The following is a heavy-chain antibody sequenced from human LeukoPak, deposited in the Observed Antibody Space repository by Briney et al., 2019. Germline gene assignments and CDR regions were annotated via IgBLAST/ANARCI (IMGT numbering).Heavy chain of an antibody. V-gene: IGHV4-34*01. Sequence: SETLSLTCAVYGGSFSGYYWSWIRQPPGKGLEWIGEINHSGSTNYNPSLRSRVTISVDTSKNQFSLNLSFVTAADPAVYYCARRDGYSDFDIWGQGTLVTVSS. CDR3: ARRDGYSDFDI. CDR2: INHSGST. CDR1: GGSFSGYY. J-gene: IGHJ4*02. D-gene: IGHD5-24*01.